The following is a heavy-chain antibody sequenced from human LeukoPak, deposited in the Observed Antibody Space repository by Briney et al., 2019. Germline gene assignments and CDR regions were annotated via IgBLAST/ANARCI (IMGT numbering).Heavy chain of an antibody. V-gene: IGHV1-69*05. CDR1: XXXXSXYA. Sequence: KASXXXXSXYAISXXRQAPGQGLEWMGGIIPIFGTANYAQKFQGRVTITTDESTSTAYMELSSLRSEDTAVYYCASSPASYGGNSGFDYWGQGTLVTVSS. CDR2: IIPIFGTA. D-gene: IGHD4-23*01. J-gene: IGHJ4*02. CDR3: ASSPASYGGNSGFDY.